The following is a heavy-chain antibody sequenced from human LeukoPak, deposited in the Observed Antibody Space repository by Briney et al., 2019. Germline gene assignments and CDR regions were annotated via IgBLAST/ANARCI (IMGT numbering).Heavy chain of an antibody. Sequence: PGGSLRLSCAVSGFTFSSYGMHWVRQAPGKGLEWVAVIWYDGSNKYYADSVKGRFTISRDNSKNTLYLQMNSLRAEDTAVYYCARDSSSSWYWGDYWGQGTLVTVSS. CDR2: IWYDGSNK. CDR3: ARDSSSSWYWGDY. D-gene: IGHD6-13*01. V-gene: IGHV3-33*08. CDR1: GFTFSSYG. J-gene: IGHJ4*02.